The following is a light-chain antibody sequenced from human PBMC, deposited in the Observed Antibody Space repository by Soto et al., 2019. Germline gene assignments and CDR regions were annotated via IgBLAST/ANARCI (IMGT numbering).Light chain of an antibody. CDR1: QGLSSW. CDR2: AAS. V-gene: IGKV1D-12*01. CDR3: QQAYSFPVT. Sequence: DIQLTQSPSSISASVGDRVTITCRASQGLSSWLAWYQQRPGKAPKLLIYAASNLQSGVSSRFSGSGSGTEFTLTIGSLQPEDFATYYCQQAYSFPVTFGQGTRLEMK. J-gene: IGKJ5*01.